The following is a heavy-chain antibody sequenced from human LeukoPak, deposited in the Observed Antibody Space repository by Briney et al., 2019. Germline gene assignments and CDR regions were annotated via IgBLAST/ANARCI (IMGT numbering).Heavy chain of an antibody. CDR2: ISTGSGYI. CDR1: GLTFTRYS. CDR3: ARGDGYNFFDY. V-gene: IGHV3-21*04. Sequence: NPGGSLRLSCAASGLTFTRYSMSWVRQAPGKGLEWVSSISTGSGYIYYADSVMGRFTISRDNSENTLYLQMKSLRAEDTAVYYCARGDGYNFFDYWGQGTLVTVSS. J-gene: IGHJ4*02. D-gene: IGHD5-24*01.